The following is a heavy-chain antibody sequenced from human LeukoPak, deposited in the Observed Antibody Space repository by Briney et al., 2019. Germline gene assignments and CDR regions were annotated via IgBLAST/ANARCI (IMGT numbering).Heavy chain of an antibody. D-gene: IGHD5-24*01. Sequence: SVKVSCKASGYTFTSYDINWGRQATGRGLEWMGWMNPNSGNTGYAQKLQGRVTMTTDTSTSTAYMELRSLKSDDTAVYYCARAGRWLQFGINWFDPWGQGTLVTVSS. CDR3: ARAGRWLQFGINWFDP. V-gene: IGHV1-8*01. CDR2: MNPNSGNT. CDR1: GYTFTSYD. J-gene: IGHJ5*02.